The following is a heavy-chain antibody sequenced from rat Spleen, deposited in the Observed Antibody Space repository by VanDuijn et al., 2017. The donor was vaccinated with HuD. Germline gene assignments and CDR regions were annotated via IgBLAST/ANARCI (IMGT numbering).Heavy chain of an antibody. CDR1: GFTFSNYG. Sequence: EVQLVESGGGLVQPGRSMKLSCAASGFTFSNYGMAWVRQAPKKGLEWVAYISYDGGSTYYRDSVKGRFTISRDIAKSTLYLQMDSLRSEDTATYYCARHEGNSGYYFDYWGQGVMVTVSS. V-gene: IGHV5-25*01. D-gene: IGHD4-3*01. CDR3: ARHEGNSGYYFDY. J-gene: IGHJ2*01. CDR2: ISYDGGST.